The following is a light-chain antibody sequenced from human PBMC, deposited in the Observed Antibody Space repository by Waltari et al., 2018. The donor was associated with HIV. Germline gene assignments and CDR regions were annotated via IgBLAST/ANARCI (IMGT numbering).Light chain of an antibody. J-gene: IGLJ2*01. CDR2: DVS. Sequence: QSALTQPASMSGSPGQSITISCAGTRSDIGDYNFVSWFQQHPGKAPKLIFHDVSHIVSECADCFSAAKSGNTASLTIAGLQPEDEADYYCSSYSSSNTVVVSGGSKLTVL. V-gene: IGLV2-14*03. CDR1: RSDIGDYNF. CDR3: SSYSSSNTVV.